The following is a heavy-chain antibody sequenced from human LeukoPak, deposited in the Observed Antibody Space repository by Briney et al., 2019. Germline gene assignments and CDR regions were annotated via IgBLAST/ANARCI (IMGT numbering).Heavy chain of an antibody. CDR2: IGIRGDT. J-gene: IGHJ4*02. D-gene: IGHD6-19*01. Sequence: GGSLRLSCAASGFTFIDCDVHWVRQVIGKGLEWVSAIGIRGDTHYSGSVKGRFTISRENAESSLYLQMNSLRAEDTAVYYCARGGIQVSGIDEFDYWGQGTLVTVSS. CDR3: ARGGIQVSGIDEFDY. CDR1: GFTFIDCD. V-gene: IGHV3-13*01.